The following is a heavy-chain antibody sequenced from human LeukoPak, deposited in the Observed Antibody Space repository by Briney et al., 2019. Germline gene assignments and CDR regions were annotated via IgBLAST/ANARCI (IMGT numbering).Heavy chain of an antibody. V-gene: IGHV4-59*01. CDR3: ARFDSSGYFDAFDI. CDR1: GGSIRSYY. J-gene: IGHJ3*02. D-gene: IGHD3-22*01. CDR2: IYYSGST. Sequence: SETLSLPCTVSGGSIRSYYWSWIPQPPGQGREWIGYIYYSGSTNYNPSLKSRVPISVDTSKNQFSLKLSSVTGADTAVYYCARFDSSGYFDAFDIWGQGTMVTVSS.